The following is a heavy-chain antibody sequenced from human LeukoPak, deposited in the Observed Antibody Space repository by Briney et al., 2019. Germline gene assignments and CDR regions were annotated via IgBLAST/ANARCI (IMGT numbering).Heavy chain of an antibody. J-gene: IGHJ5*02. Sequence: GGSLRLSCAASGFIFSSHGMNWVRQAPGKGLEWVSYISSSSSTIYYADSVKGRFTISRDNSKNTLYLQMNSLRAEDTAVYYCARDPSWGVVTMVRGVASNWFDPWGQGTLVTVSS. CDR3: ARDPSWGVVTMVRGVASNWFDP. D-gene: IGHD3-10*01. V-gene: IGHV3-48*01. CDR1: GFIFSSHG. CDR2: ISSSSSTI.